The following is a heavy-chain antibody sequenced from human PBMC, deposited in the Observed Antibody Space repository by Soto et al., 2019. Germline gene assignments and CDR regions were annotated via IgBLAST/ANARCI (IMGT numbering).Heavy chain of an antibody. D-gene: IGHD3-22*01. CDR1: GGSLSSSAYS. CDR2: IYQSGST. Sequence: SETLSLTCGVSGGSLSSSAYSWSWGRQAAGKGREWMGFIYQSGSTYYNPSLKSRVTMSLERPKNQFSMKLSSVTAADTAVYYCARELLFYDSDGFSWDDAFDIWGQGTMVT. J-gene: IGHJ3*02. V-gene: IGHV4-30-2*01. CDR3: ARELLFYDSDGFSWDDAFDI.